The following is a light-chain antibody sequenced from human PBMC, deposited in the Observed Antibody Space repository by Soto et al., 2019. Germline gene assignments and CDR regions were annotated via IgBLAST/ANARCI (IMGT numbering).Light chain of an antibody. J-gene: IGKJ3*01. Sequence: DIQMTQSPSSLSASVGDRVTFTCRASQAIHSYLNWYQQKPGKAPNLLIFATSTLQSGGPSRFSGSGSGTDFTLTISRLQPEDFATYYRQQRETFGPGTKVHIK. CDR1: QAIHSY. V-gene: IGKV1-39*01. CDR3: QQRET. CDR2: ATS.